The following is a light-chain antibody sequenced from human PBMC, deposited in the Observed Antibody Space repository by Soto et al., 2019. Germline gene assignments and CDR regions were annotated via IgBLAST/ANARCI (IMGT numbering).Light chain of an antibody. J-gene: IGKJ5*01. CDR1: QGIGDT. CDR2: GAS. CDR3: QQYGSSPIT. V-gene: IGKV3-20*01. Sequence: VMRQSPATLSVSPGEGATLSCRASQGIGDTLAWYQNKPGQTPRLLIYGASNRATGIPDRFSGGGSGTDFNLTISRLETEDFAVYYCQQYGSSPITFGQGTRLEIK.